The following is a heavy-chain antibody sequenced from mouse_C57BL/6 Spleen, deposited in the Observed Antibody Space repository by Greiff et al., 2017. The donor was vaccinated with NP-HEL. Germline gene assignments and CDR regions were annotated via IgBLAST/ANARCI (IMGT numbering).Heavy chain of an antibody. V-gene: IGHV1-15*01. CDR2: IDPETGGT. CDR1: GYTFTDYE. J-gene: IGHJ2*01. CDR3: TRGNIYSNYPGFYFDY. Sequence: QVQLQQSGAELVRPGASVTLSCKASGYTFTDYEMHWVQQTPVHGLEWIGAIDPETGGTDYNQMFKGKAILTADTYSSTAYREIRSLTSEDAAVYYCTRGNIYSNYPGFYFDYWGQGTTLTVSS. D-gene: IGHD2-5*01.